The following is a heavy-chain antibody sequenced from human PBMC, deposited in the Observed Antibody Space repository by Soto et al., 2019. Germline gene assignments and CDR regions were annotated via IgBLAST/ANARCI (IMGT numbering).Heavy chain of an antibody. CDR1: GGSISSGGYS. CDR2: IYHSGST. J-gene: IGHJ5*02. V-gene: IGHV4-30-2*01. CDR3: ASYYGSGSYYSNWFDP. Sequence: SETLSLTCAVSGGSISSGGYSWSWIRQPPGNGLEWIGYIYHSGSTYYNPSLKSRVTISVDRSKNQFSLKLSSVTAADTAVYYCASYYGSGSYYSNWFDPWGQGTLVTVSS. D-gene: IGHD3-10*01.